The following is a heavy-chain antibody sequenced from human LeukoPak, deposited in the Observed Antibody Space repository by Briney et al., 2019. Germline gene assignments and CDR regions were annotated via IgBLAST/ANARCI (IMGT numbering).Heavy chain of an antibody. CDR1: GVSISSYY. CDR3: ARDYYDSSGYPVDAFDI. D-gene: IGHD3-22*01. CDR2: IYYSGST. J-gene: IGHJ3*02. Sequence: SETLSLTCTVSGVSISSYYWSWIRQHPGKGLEWIGYIYYSGSTYYNPSLKSRVTISVDTSKNQFSLKLSSVTAADTAVYYCARDYYDSSGYPVDAFDIWGQGTMVTVSS. V-gene: IGHV4-59*06.